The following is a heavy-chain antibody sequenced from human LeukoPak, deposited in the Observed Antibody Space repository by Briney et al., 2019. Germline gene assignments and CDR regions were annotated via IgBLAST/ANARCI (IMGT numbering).Heavy chain of an antibody. CDR3: VRARRGTVAGLDF. CDR2: INTNTVDP. D-gene: IGHD6-19*01. CDR1: GYTFTSYA. J-gene: IGHJ4*02. Sequence: ASVNVSCKASGYTFTSYAMNWVREAPGQGLQWLGWINTNTVDPTYAQAFRGRFFFSLDSSLTTTYLQISSLKADDTAVYYCVRARRGTVAGLDFWGQGTLVTVSS. V-gene: IGHV7-4-1*01.